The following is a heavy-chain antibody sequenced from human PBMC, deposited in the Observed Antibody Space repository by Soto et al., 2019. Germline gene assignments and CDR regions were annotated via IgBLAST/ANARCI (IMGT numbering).Heavy chain of an antibody. CDR1: GYTFTSYD. J-gene: IGHJ4*02. CDR3: ATGPTGMIDY. V-gene: IGHV1-8*01. D-gene: IGHD3-10*01. Sequence: QVQLVQSGAEVKSPGASVKVSCKASGYTFTSYDINWERQATGQGFEWMGWMNPNSGGTRYIQKFQGRVTMTRDTSISTAYMELSSLTSEDTAVYYCATGPTGMIDYWGQGTLVTVSS. CDR2: MNPNSGGT.